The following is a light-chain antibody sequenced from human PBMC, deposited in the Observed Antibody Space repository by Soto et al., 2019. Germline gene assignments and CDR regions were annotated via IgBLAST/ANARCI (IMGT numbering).Light chain of an antibody. CDR1: QGINTF. CDR2: AAS. V-gene: IGKV1-9*01. CDR3: QQHYTYTWT. Sequence: IQLTQSPSSLSASVGDRVTITCRASQGINTFLAWYQQKAGKAPKLLIYAASTLQSGVPSRFSGSGSETQFTLTISSLQPEDFATYYCQQHYTYTWTFGQGTKVDIK. J-gene: IGKJ1*01.